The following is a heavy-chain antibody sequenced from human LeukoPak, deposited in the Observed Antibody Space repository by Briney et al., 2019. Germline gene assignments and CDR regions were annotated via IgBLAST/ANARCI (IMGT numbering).Heavy chain of an antibody. CDR3: ARGSWWLD. V-gene: IGHV3-74*01. Sequence: GGSLRLSCAATGFTFSSYWMHWVRQAPGKGLVWVSRINSDASSASYADSVKGRFTISRDNARDTLYLQMNSLRAEDTAAYYCARGSWWLDWGQGTLVTVSS. J-gene: IGHJ4*02. D-gene: IGHD6-19*01. CDR2: INSDASSA. CDR1: GFTFSSYW.